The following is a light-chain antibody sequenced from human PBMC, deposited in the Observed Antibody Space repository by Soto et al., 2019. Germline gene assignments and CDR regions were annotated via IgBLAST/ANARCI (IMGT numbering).Light chain of an antibody. CDR1: QSVSSN. V-gene: IGKV3-15*01. Sequence: EIVMTQSPATLSVSPGERATLSCRASQSVSSNLAWYQQKPGQAPRILIYGASTRATGIPARFSGSGSGTEFILTISSLQSEDFAVYYCQQYNNWPPSWTFGQGTKVDI. J-gene: IGKJ1*01. CDR2: GAS. CDR3: QQYNNWPPSWT.